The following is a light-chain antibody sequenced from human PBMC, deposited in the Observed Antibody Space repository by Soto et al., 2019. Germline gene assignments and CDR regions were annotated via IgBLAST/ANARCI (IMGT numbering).Light chain of an antibody. CDR3: QQYCSSPRT. V-gene: IGKV3-20*01. CDR2: GAS. Sequence: EIVLTQSPGTLSLSPGERATLSCRASKSVSSSYLAWYQQKPGQAPRLLIYGASSRATGIPDRFGGSGSGTDFTLTIIRLEPEDFAVYYCQQYCSSPRTFGQGTKVEIK. CDR1: KSVSSSY. J-gene: IGKJ1*01.